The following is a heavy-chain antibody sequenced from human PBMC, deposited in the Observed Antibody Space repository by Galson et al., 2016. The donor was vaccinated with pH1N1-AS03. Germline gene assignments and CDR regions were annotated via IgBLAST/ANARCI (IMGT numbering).Heavy chain of an antibody. V-gene: IGHV3-7*03. J-gene: IGHJ4*02. CDR3: ARENWSVEY. Sequence: SLRLSCAASGFTFTKYWMTWVRQAPGKGLEWVANIKTDGGDKNYVDSVKGRFIISRDNAKNSLYLQMNSLRAEDTAVYYCARENWSVEYWGQGTLVIVSS. D-gene: IGHD1-1*01. CDR2: IKTDGGDK. CDR1: GFTFTKYW.